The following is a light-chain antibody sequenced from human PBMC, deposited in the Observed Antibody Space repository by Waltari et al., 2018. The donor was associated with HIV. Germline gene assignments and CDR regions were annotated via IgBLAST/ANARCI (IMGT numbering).Light chain of an antibody. CDR2: QDT. CDR1: ELGSRY. V-gene: IGLV3-1*01. Sequence: SYELTQPPSVSVSPGETASITCSGDELGSRYVSWYQQKPGQSPLLVIYQDTKWPSGIPERFSGANSGNTGTLTISGTQTMDEADYYCQAWGTSNVVFGGGTKLTVL. CDR3: QAWGTSNVV. J-gene: IGLJ2*01.